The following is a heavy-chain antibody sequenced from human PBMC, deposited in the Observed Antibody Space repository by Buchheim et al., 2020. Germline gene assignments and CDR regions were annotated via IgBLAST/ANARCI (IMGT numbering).Heavy chain of an antibody. CDR3: ARDGPYAATIDY. J-gene: IGHJ4*02. V-gene: IGHV3-48*03. CDR1: GFTFSSCE. D-gene: IGHD5-24*01. Sequence: EVQLVESGGGLVQPGGSLRLSCAASGFTFSSCEMNWVRQAPGKGLEWISYISSSASTRHYADSVKGRFTISRDNGKNSLFLQMNSLRAEDTAVYYCARDGPYAATIDYWGQGIL. CDR2: ISSSASTR.